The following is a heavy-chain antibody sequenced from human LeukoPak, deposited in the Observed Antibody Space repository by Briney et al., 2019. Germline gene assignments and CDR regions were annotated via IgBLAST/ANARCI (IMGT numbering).Heavy chain of an antibody. Sequence: LSLTCTVSGGSISSSNYYWGWIRQPPGKGLEWVSYISSSGSTIYYADSVKGRFTISRDNAKNSLYLQMNSLRAEDTAVYYCARDRYSSGWYGDFDCWGQGTLVTVSS. V-gene: IGHV3-11*01. J-gene: IGHJ4*02. CDR1: GGSISSSNYY. CDR2: ISSSGSTI. CDR3: ARDRYSSGWYGDFDC. D-gene: IGHD6-19*01.